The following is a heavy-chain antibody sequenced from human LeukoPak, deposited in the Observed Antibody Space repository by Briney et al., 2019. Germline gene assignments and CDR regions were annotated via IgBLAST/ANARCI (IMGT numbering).Heavy chain of an antibody. CDR2: INPSSGST. J-gene: IGHJ4*02. Sequence: ASVKASCKASGYTFTSYYLHWVRQAPGQGLEWMGIINPSSGSTSYAQKFQGRVTMTRDTSTSTVYMELSSLRSEDTAVYYCARDKSWVIGFDYWGQGSLVTVSS. D-gene: IGHD3-22*01. CDR3: ARDKSWVIGFDY. V-gene: IGHV1-46*01. CDR1: GYTFTSYY.